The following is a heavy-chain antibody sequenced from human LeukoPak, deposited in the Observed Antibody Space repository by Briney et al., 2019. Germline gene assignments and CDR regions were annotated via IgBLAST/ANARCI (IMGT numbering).Heavy chain of an antibody. V-gene: IGHV3-21*01. J-gene: IGHJ3*01. CDR1: GFTFSSYS. CDR3: ARVKEASAFDV. D-gene: IGHD5-12*01. CDR2: ISGSSSYI. Sequence: GGSLRLSCAASGFTFSSYSMNWVRQAPGKGLEWVSSISGSSSYIYYADSVRGRFTISRDNAKNSLYLQMNSLRAEDTAVYYCARVKEASAFDVWGQGTMVTVSS.